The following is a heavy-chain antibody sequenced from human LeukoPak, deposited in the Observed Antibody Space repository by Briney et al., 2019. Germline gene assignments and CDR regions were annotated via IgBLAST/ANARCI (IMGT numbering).Heavy chain of an antibody. J-gene: IGHJ4*02. CDR2: IYHSGST. CDR3: ALQYDSSGTFDY. V-gene: IGHV4-39*07. CDR1: GGSISSSSHY. Sequence: PSETLSLTCTVSGGSISSSSHYWGWIRQPPGKGLEWIGEIYHSGSTNYNPSLKSRVTISVDKSKNQFSLKLSSVTAADTAVYYCALQYDSSGTFDYWGQGTLVTVSS. D-gene: IGHD3-22*01.